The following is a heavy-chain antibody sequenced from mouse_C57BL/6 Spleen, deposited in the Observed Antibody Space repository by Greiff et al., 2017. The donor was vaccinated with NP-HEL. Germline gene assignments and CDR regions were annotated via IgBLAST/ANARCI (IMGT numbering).Heavy chain of an antibody. V-gene: IGHV1-15*01. CDR2: IDPEPGGT. CDR1: GYTFTDYE. Sequence: VQLQQSGAELVRPGASVTLSCKASGYTFTDYEMHWVKQTPVHGLEWIGAIDPEPGGTAYNQKFKGKAILTADKSSSTAYMELRSLTSEDSAVYYCTRGGTTVVEGYAMDYWGQGTSVTVSS. CDR3: TRGGTTVVEGYAMDY. J-gene: IGHJ4*01. D-gene: IGHD1-1*01.